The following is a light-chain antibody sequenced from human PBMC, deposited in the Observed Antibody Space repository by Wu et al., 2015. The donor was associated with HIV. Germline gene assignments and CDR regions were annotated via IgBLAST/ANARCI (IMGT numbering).Light chain of an antibody. CDR2: ESS. Sequence: DIQMTQSPSTLSASVGDRVTITCRASQSINSWVAWYQQKPGKAPKLLIYESSSLESGVPSRFSGGGSGTEFTLTISSLQPDDFATYYCQQYNSYPRTFGQGTKVEIK. CDR1: QSINSW. CDR3: QQYNSYPRT. J-gene: IGKJ1*01. V-gene: IGKV1-5*03.